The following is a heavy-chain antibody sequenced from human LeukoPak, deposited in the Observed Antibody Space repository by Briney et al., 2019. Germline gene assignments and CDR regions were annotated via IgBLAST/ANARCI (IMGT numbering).Heavy chain of an antibody. V-gene: IGHV4-39*01. J-gene: IGHJ5*02. CDR2: VYYRGST. D-gene: IGHD2-15*01. Sequence: PETLSLTCAVSGGSISSDSYYWVWIRQPPGKGLEWVGSVYYRGSTYYNPSLKSRVTISVDTSMNQFSLKLSFVTTADTAVYYCARALGYCSGGSCTRGYNWFDPWGQGTLVTVPS. CDR3: ARALGYCSGGSCTRGYNWFDP. CDR1: GGSISSDSYY.